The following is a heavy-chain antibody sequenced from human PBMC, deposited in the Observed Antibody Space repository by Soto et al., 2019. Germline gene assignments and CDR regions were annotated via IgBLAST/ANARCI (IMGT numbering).Heavy chain of an antibody. D-gene: IGHD6-19*01. V-gene: IGHV3-23*01. CDR2: ISGSGGST. J-gene: IGHJ4*02. CDR1: GFTFSSYA. CDR3: AKNFRGSSGWSIDY. Sequence: PGGSLRLSCAASGFTFSSYAMSWVRQAPGKGLEWVSAISGSGGSTYYADSVKGRFTISRDNSKNTLYLQMNSLRAEDTAVYYCAKNFRGSSGWSIDYWGQGPLVTVSS.